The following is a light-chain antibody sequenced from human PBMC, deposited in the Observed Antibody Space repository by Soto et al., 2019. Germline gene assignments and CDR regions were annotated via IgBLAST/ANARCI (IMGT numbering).Light chain of an antibody. CDR1: SSHIGSNT. J-gene: IGLJ1*01. CDR3: AAWDDSLNGRYV. Sequence: QSVLTQPPSASGTPGQRVIISCSGSSSHIGSNTVNWYQQLPGTAPKLLIYSNNQRPSGVPDRFSGSKSGTSASLAISGLQSEDEADYYCAAWDDSLNGRYVFGTGTKATV. V-gene: IGLV1-44*01. CDR2: SNN.